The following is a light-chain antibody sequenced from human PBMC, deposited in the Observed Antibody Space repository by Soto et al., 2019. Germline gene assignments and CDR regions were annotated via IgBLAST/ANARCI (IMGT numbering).Light chain of an antibody. V-gene: IGKV1D-12*01. CDR1: QGVNSG. Sequence: DIQMTQPPSFFLAFEGDSVTIPCRGSQGVNSGLAWFQQKPGKAPKLLIYAASTLHSGVPSRFTGRGSETHFTLTISSLEPEDFATYYCQQANSFPFTFGGGTKVEI. CDR2: AAS. J-gene: IGKJ4*01. CDR3: QQANSFPFT.